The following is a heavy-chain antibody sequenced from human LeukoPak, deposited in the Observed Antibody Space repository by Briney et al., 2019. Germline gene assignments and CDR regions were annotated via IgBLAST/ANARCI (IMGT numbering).Heavy chain of an antibody. CDR1: GVSLHTARRG. V-gene: IGHV2-26*01. Sequence: SGPFLIKPTGPLTLTFTVSGVSLHTARRGGSWIRQPQGKALEWLTNIFSNDEVSYTTSLKSRLTISQETSESQVVLTMTNMDPADTATYYCARLHLSTPLSGVLSGFDYWGQGTLVTVSS. CDR3: ARLHLSTPLSGVLSGFDY. CDR2: IFSNDEV. D-gene: IGHD3-3*01. J-gene: IGHJ4*02.